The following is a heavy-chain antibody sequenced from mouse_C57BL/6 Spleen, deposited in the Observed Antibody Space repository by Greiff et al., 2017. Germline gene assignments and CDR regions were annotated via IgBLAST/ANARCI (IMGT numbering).Heavy chain of an antibody. CDR3: ARRGSSYGYFDV. V-gene: IGHV1-18*01. CDR1: GYTFTDYN. J-gene: IGHJ1*03. D-gene: IGHD1-1*01. Sequence: EVKVVESGPELVKPGASVKIPCKASGYTFTDYNMDWVKQSHGKSLEWIGDINPNNGGTIYNQKFKGKATLTVDKSSSTAYMELRSLTSEDTAVYYCARRGSSYGYFDVWGTGTTVTVSS. CDR2: INPNNGGT.